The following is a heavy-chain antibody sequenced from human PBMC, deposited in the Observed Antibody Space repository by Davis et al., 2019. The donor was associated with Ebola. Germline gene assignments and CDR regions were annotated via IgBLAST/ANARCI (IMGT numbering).Heavy chain of an antibody. CDR1: GYHFPTYY. J-gene: IGHJ4*02. D-gene: IGHD1-26*01. Sequence: PGGSLRLSCQGSGYHFPTYYIGWVRQMPGKGLEWMGVIYPADSDTKYSPSFRGQVIISTDKSINTAYLQWTGLKASDTAMYYCAMGATQYYFDYWGQGTLVTVSS. V-gene: IGHV5-51*01. CDR3: AMGATQYYFDY. CDR2: IYPADSDT.